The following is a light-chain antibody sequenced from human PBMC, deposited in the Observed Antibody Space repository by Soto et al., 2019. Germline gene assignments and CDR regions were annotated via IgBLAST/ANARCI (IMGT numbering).Light chain of an antibody. CDR3: QQTYSTPRGA. V-gene: IGKV1-39*01. CDR1: ESISNN. CDR2: AAS. Sequence: DIQMTQSPSSLSASVGDRVTITCRASESISNNLNWYQQKPGKAPKLLIYAASTLQSGVPSRFSGGGSGTYFTLTIGSLQPEDFTTYYCQQTYSTPRGAFGQGTKVEIK. J-gene: IGKJ1*01.